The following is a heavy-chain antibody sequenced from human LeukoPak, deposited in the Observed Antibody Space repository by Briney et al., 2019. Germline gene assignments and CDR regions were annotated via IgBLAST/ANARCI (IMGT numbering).Heavy chain of an antibody. CDR1: GFTFSSYG. V-gene: IGHV3-33*01. CDR3: AREGHGDYGLDY. CDR2: IWYDGSNK. D-gene: IGHD4-17*01. J-gene: IGHJ4*02. Sequence: PGGSLRLSCAASGFTFSSYGMHWVRQAPGKGLEWVAVIWYDGSNKYYADSMKGRFTISRDNSKNTLYLQMNSLRAEDTAVYYCAREGHGDYGLDYWGQGTLVTVSS.